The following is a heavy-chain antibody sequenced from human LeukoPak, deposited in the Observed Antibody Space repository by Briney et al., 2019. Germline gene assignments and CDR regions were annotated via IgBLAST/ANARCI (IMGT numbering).Heavy chain of an antibody. CDR1: GGSISSGGYY. CDR2: IYYSGST. V-gene: IGHV4-31*03. D-gene: IGHD1-1*01. CDR3: ARSFTDNFFFEN. J-gene: IGHJ4*02. Sequence: PSQTLSLTCTVSGGSISSGGYYWSWIRQHPGKGLEWIGYIYYSGSTYYNPSLKSRINISVDTSKNQFSLKLSSVTAADTAVYYCARSFTDNFFFENWGQGTLVTVSS.